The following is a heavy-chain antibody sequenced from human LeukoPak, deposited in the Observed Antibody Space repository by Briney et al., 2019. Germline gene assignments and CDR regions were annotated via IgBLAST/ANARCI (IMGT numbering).Heavy chain of an antibody. CDR2: ISYDGSNK. D-gene: IGHD1-14*01. J-gene: IGHJ4*02. Sequence: GGSLRLSCAASGFTFSSYAMHWVRQAPGKGLEWVAVISYDGSNKYYADSVKGRFTISRDNSNNTLYLQMNSLRAEDTAVYYCVTSEDRVDYWGQGTLVTVSS. CDR1: GFTFSSYA. V-gene: IGHV3-30-3*01. CDR3: VTSEDRVDY.